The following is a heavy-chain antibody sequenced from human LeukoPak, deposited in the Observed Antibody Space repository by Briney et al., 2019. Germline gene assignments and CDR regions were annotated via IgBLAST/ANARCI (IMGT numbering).Heavy chain of an antibody. V-gene: IGHV3-9*01. D-gene: IGHD2-8*01. CDR2: ISWNSGSI. CDR1: GFTFDDYA. Sequence: GGSLRLSCAASGFTFDDYAMPWVRQAPGKGLEWVSGISWNSGSIGYADSVKGRFTISRDNAKNSLYLQMNSLRAEDTALYYCAKLMVYATRVVTKDAFDIWGQGTMVTVSS. CDR3: AKLMVYATRVVTKDAFDI. J-gene: IGHJ3*02.